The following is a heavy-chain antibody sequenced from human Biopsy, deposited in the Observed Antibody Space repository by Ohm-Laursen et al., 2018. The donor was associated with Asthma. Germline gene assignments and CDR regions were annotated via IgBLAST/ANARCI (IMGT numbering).Heavy chain of an antibody. J-gene: IGHJ3*02. CDR3: AKDGVTTVTTTAFDM. CDR2: ISWNSGRI. V-gene: IGHV3-9*01. Sequence: SLRLSCAASGFPISNYGMHWIRQAPGKGLEWVSGISWNSGRIGYADSVKGRFTISRDNAKNSLYLQMNSLRPEDTALYYCAKDGVTTVTTTAFDMWGQGTMVTVAS. CDR1: GFPISNYG. D-gene: IGHD4-17*01.